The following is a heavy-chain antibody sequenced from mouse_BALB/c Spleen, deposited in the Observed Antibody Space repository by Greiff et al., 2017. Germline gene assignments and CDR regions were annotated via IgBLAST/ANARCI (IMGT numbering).Heavy chain of an antibody. CDR1: GFNIKDTY. D-gene: IGHD2-3*01. CDR3: ADGEAGYFDY. CDR2: IDPANGNT. V-gene: IGHV14-3*02. J-gene: IGHJ2*01. Sequence: EVKLQESGAELVKPGASVKLSCTASGFNIKDTYMHWVKQRPEQGLEWIGRIDPANGNTKYDPKFQGKATITADTSSNTAYLQLSSLTSEDTAVYYGADGEAGYFDYWGQGTTLTVSS.